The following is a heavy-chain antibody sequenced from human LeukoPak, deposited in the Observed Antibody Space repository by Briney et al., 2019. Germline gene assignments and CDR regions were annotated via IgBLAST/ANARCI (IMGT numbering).Heavy chain of an antibody. CDR1: GFTFSSYG. V-gene: IGHV3-30*18. Sequence: GRSLRLSCAASGFTFSSYGMHWVRQAPGKGLEWVAVISYDGSNKYYADSVKGRFTISRDNSRNTLYLQMNSLRAEDTAVCYCAKDADTGRGYFDYWGQGTLVTVSS. CDR3: AKDADTGRGYFDY. D-gene: IGHD3-10*01. CDR2: ISYDGSNK. J-gene: IGHJ4*02.